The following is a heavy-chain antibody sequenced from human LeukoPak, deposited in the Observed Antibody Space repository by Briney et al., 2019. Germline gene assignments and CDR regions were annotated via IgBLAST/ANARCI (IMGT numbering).Heavy chain of an antibody. Sequence: PGGSLRLSCVASGFTFNNYAMTWVRQPPGKGLEWIGEINHSGSTNYNPSLKSRVTISVDTSKNQFSLKLSSVTAADTAVYYCARGYPSPFGYWGQGTLVTVSS. J-gene: IGHJ4*02. CDR3: ARGYPSPFGY. CDR1: GFTFNNYA. D-gene: IGHD3-10*01. CDR2: INHSGST. V-gene: IGHV4-34*01.